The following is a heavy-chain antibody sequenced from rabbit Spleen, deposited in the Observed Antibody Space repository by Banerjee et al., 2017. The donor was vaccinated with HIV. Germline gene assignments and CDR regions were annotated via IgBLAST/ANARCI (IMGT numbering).Heavy chain of an antibody. D-gene: IGHD4-1*01. CDR3: ARDLAGAIGWNFYL. CDR2: IDTGSSGFT. Sequence: QEQLEESGGGLVKPGAFLTLTCTASGFSFSRNYYMCWVRQAPGKGLEWIACIDTGSSGFTYFASWAKGRFTISKTSSTTVTLQMTSLTAADTATYFCARDLAGAIGWNFYLWGQGTLVTVS. CDR1: GFSFSRNYY. V-gene: IGHV1S45*01. J-gene: IGHJ3*01.